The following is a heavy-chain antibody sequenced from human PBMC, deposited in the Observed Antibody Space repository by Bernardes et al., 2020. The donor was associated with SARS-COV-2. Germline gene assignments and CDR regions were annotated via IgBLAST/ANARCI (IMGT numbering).Heavy chain of an antibody. V-gene: IGHV4-59*08. CDR3: ARSYNWNYVFDY. J-gene: IGHJ4*02. D-gene: IGHD1-7*01. Sequence: SETLSLTCTVSGGSISSYYWSWIRQPPGKGLEWIGYIYYSGSTNYNPSLKSRVTISVDTSKNQFSLKLSSVTAADTAVYYCARSYNWNYVFDYWGQGTLVTVSS. CDR1: GGSISSYY. CDR2: IYYSGST.